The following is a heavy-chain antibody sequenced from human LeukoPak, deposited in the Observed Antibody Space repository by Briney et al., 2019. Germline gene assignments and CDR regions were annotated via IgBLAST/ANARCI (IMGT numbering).Heavy chain of an antibody. CDR2: ISYSGST. D-gene: IGHD5-18*01. V-gene: IGHV4-59*01. CDR1: GGFISTYY. Sequence: SETLSLTCTVSGGFISTYYWSWTRQPPGKGLEWIGFISYSGSTYHNPSLKSRVTMSVDTSKNQFSLNLRSVTAADTAVYYCARDRYSYGFWGQGILVTVSS. CDR3: ARDRYSYGF. J-gene: IGHJ4*02.